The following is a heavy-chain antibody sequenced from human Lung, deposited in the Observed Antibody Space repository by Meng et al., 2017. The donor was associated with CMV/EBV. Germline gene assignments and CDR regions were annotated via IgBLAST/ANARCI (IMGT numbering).Heavy chain of an antibody. Sequence: SXXVSXKASGGTFSNYAFSWVRQAPGQGLEWMGGIIPIFGIANYAQKFQGRVTIATDESTSTAYMELISLRPEDTAVYYCARDRTGDCSSTSCYNYYYYYGMAVWXEGTTVTVSS. J-gene: IGHJ6*04. V-gene: IGHV1-69*05. CDR2: IIPIFGIA. CDR3: ARDRTGDCSSTSCYNYYYYYGMAV. CDR1: GGTFSNYA. D-gene: IGHD2-2*02.